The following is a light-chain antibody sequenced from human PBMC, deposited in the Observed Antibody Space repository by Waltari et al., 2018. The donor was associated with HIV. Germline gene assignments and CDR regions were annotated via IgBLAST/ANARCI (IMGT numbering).Light chain of an antibody. Sequence: QSVLTQPPSASGTPGQRVTISCSGSSSNIGSNTVNWYQQLPGTSPKLLIYYNNQRPSGVPARSSGSKSGTSASLAISGLQSEDEADYYCAAWDDSLMGVFGGGTRLTVL. CDR1: SSNIGSNT. J-gene: IGLJ3*02. CDR3: AAWDDSLMGV. CDR2: YNN. V-gene: IGLV1-44*01.